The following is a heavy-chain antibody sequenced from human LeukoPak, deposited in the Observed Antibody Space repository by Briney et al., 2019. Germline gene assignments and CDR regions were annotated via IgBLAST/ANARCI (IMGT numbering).Heavy chain of an antibody. D-gene: IGHD6-13*01. Sequence: GGSLRLSCSASGFTFGDFALSWVRQAPGKGLEWVSFIIGSSGYIYYADSAKGRFTISRDNAKNSLWLQMNSLRAEDTAVYYCARDPWGIAAAEAFDIWGQGTMVTVSS. CDR2: IIGSSGYI. V-gene: IGHV3-21*01. CDR1: GFTFGDFA. CDR3: ARDPWGIAAAEAFDI. J-gene: IGHJ3*02.